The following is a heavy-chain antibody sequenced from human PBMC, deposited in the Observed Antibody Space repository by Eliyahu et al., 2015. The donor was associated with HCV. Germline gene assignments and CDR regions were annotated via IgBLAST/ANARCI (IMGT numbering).Heavy chain of an antibody. D-gene: IGHD1-26*01. CDR2: TSNRANSYTP. Sequence: EVQLVESGGGLVQPGGSLRLSCAASGFIFSDHYMDWVRQAPGKGLEWVGRTSNRANSYTPEYAASVEGRFTISRDDSKNSLYLQMNSLKIEDTAMYYCATGRPPGVGATDYWGQGTLVTVSS. V-gene: IGHV3-72*01. CDR3: ATGRPPGVGATDY. CDR1: GFIFSDHY. J-gene: IGHJ4*02.